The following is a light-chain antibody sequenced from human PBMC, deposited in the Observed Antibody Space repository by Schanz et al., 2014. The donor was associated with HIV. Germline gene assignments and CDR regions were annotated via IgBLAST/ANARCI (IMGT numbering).Light chain of an antibody. CDR2: SAS. Sequence: EIVMTQSPGTLSVSPGERATLSCRASQTVSNNLAWYQQKPGQAPRLLMYSASTRVAGIPARFSGTGSGTEFTLTISSLQSEDFAVYYCQQYNDWPPITFGQGTRLEIK. CDR3: QQYNDWPPIT. J-gene: IGKJ5*01. CDR1: QTVSNN. V-gene: IGKV3-15*01.